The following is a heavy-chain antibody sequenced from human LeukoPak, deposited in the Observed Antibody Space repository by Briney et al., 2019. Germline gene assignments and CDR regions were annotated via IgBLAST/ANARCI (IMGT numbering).Heavy chain of an antibody. J-gene: IGHJ3*02. CDR3: ARDSPVAYAFDI. V-gene: IGHV1-2*02. CDR2: INPNSSGT. D-gene: IGHD5-12*01. CDR1: GYTFTGYY. Sequence: VASVKVSCKASGYTFTGYYMHWVRQAPGQGLEWMGWINPNSSGTNYAQKFQSRVTMTRDTSISTAYMELSRLRSDDTAVYYCARDSPVAYAFDIWGQGTMVTVSS.